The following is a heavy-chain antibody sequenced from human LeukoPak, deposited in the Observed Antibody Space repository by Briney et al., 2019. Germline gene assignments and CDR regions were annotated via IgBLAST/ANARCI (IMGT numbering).Heavy chain of an antibody. CDR3: AKDHYDSSGYHGHMDV. Sequence: GGSLRLSCAASGFTFSSYGMHWVRQAPGKGLEWVAFIRYDGSNKYYADSVKGRFTISRDNSKNTLYLQMNSLRAEDTAVYYCAKDHYDSSGYHGHMDVWGKGTTVTISS. CDR2: IRYDGSNK. D-gene: IGHD3-22*01. CDR1: GFTFSSYG. J-gene: IGHJ6*03. V-gene: IGHV3-30*02.